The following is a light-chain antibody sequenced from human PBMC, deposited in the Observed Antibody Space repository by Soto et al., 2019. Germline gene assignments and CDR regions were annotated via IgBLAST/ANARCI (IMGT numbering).Light chain of an antibody. V-gene: IGKV3-15*01. Sequence: EILMTQSPATLSVSPGERATLSCRASQSVDSNLAWYQQKPGQAPRLLIYGASTRATGISARFSGSGSGTEFTLTISSLQSEDFAVYWCQQYNNWPLTFGPGTRLEIK. CDR1: QSVDSN. CDR2: GAS. CDR3: QQYNNWPLT. J-gene: IGKJ5*01.